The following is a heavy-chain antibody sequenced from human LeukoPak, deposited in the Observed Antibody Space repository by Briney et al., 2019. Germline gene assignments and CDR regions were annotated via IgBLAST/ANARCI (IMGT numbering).Heavy chain of an antibody. V-gene: IGHV3-21*05. CDR2: ISSSSIYT. CDR1: GFTFSSYG. Sequence: GGSLRLSCAAAGFTFSSYGMHWVRQAPGKGLEWVSYISSSSIYTNYADSVKGRFTISRDNAKNSLYLQMNSLRAEDTAVYYCARDREYYFDYWGQGTLVTVSS. J-gene: IGHJ4*02. CDR3: ARDREYYFDY.